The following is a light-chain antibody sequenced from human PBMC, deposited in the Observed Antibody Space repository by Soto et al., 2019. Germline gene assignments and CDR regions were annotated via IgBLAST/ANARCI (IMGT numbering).Light chain of an antibody. CDR1: SSDVGAYNY. J-gene: IGLJ2*01. CDR2: AVS. Sequence: QSVLTQPASVSGSPGQSITISCTGASSDVGAYNYVSWYQQHPGKAPKLMIYAVSNRPSGVSNRFSGSKSGNTASLTISGLQAEDEADYYCISYTGSSTLVFGGGTKLTVL. CDR3: ISYTGSSTLV. V-gene: IGLV2-14*01.